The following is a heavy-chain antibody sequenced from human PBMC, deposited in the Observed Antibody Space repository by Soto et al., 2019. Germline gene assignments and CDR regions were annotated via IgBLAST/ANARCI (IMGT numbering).Heavy chain of an antibody. D-gene: IGHD2-15*01. J-gene: IGHJ6*02. CDR2: IIPIFGTA. Sequence: ASVKVSCKASGGTFSSYAISWVRQAPGQGLEWMGGIIPIFGTANYAQKFQGRVTVTADESTSTAYMELSSLRSEETAVYYCARDRGSVVGVAATYRFPGRYYYGMDVWGQGTTVTVSS. V-gene: IGHV1-69*13. CDR3: ARDRGSVVGVAATYRFPGRYYYGMDV. CDR1: GGTFSSYA.